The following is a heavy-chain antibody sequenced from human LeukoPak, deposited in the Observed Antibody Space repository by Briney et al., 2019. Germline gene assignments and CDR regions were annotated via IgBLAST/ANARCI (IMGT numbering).Heavy chain of an antibody. CDR3: ARGEYQLLFGHFDY. CDR1: GYTFTSYG. V-gene: IGHV1-18*01. D-gene: IGHD2-2*01. J-gene: IGHJ4*02. CDR2: ISAYNGNT. Sequence: GASVNVSFKASGYTFTSYGISWVRQAPGQGLEWMGWISAYNGNTNYAQKLQGRVTMTTDTSTSTAYMELRSLRSDDTAVYYCARGEYQLLFGHFDYWGQGTLVTVSS.